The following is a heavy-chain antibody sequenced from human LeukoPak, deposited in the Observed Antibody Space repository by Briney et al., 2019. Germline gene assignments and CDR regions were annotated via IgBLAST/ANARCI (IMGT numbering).Heavy chain of an antibody. CDR3: ASRRQDDYQIGALDV. Sequence: GASVKVSCKASGYTFTGYYMHWVRQAPGQGLEWMGRINPNSGGTNYAQKFQGRVTMTRDTSISTAYMELSRLRSDDTAVYYCASRRQDDYQIGALDVWGKGTTVTVSS. D-gene: IGHD4-11*01. CDR1: GYTFTGYY. V-gene: IGHV1-2*06. J-gene: IGHJ6*04. CDR2: INPNSGGT.